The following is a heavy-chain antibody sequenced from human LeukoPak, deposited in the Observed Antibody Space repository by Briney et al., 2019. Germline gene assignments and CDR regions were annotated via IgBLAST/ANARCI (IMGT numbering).Heavy chain of an antibody. D-gene: IGHD3-10*01. V-gene: IGHV4-59*01. CDR2: IYYSGST. CDR1: GGSISSYY. J-gene: IGHJ4*02. Sequence: SETLSLTCTVSGGSISSYYWSWIRQPPGKGLEWIGYIYYSGSTNYNPSLKSRVTISVDTSKNQFSLKLSSVTAADTAVYYCARAVVRGAPDYWGQGTLVTVSS. CDR3: ARAVVRGAPDY.